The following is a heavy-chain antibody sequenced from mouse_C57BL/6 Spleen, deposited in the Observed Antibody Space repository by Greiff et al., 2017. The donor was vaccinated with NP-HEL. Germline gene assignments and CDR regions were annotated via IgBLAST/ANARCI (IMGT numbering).Heavy chain of an antibody. Sequence: VKLQQSGAELVKPGASVKLSCTASGFNIKDYYMHWVKQRTEQGLEWIGRIDPEDGETKYAPKFQGKATITADTSSNTAYLQLSSLASEDTAVYYCARVEDYDPEYYFDYWGQGTTLTVSS. CDR1: GFNIKDYY. CDR2: IDPEDGET. V-gene: IGHV14-2*01. J-gene: IGHJ2*01. CDR3: ARVEDYDPEYYFDY. D-gene: IGHD2-4*01.